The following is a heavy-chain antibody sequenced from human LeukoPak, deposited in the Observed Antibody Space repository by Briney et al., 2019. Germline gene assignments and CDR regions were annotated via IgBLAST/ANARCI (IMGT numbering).Heavy chain of an antibody. V-gene: IGHV4-39*07. J-gene: IGHJ4*02. D-gene: IGHD3-22*01. Sequence: PSETLSLTCTVSGGSISSSSYYWGWIRQPPGKGLEWIGSIYYSGSTYYNPSLKSRVTISVDTSKNQFSLKLSSVTAADTAVYYCARDWHYYDSSGYYYTHFDYWGQGTLVTVSS. CDR1: GGSISSSSYY. CDR3: ARDWHYYDSSGYYYTHFDY. CDR2: IYYSGST.